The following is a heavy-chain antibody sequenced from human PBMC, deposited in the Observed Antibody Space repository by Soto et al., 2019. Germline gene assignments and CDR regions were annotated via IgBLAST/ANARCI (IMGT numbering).Heavy chain of an antibody. CDR2: IIPIFGTA. D-gene: IGHD3-16*01. Sequence: SVKVSCKASGGTFISYAISWVRQAPGQGLEWMGGIIPIFGTANYAQKFQGRVTITADKSTSTAYMELSSLRSEDTAVYYCARHHAVAPFRFDHWGQGTLVTVSS. CDR1: GGTFISYA. J-gene: IGHJ5*02. CDR3: ARHHAVAPFRFDH. V-gene: IGHV1-69*06.